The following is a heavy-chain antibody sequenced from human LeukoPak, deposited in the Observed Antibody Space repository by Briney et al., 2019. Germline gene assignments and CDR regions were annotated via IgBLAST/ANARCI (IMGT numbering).Heavy chain of an antibody. Sequence: GGSVRLSCAASGFTFSSYSMNWVRQAPGKGLEWVSSISSSSSYIYYADSVKGRFTISRDNAKNSLYLQMNSLRAEDTAVYYCASHSSGFHFDYWGQGTLVTVPS. CDR2: ISSSSSYI. J-gene: IGHJ4*02. CDR3: ASHSSGFHFDY. CDR1: GFTFSSYS. D-gene: IGHD6-19*01. V-gene: IGHV3-21*01.